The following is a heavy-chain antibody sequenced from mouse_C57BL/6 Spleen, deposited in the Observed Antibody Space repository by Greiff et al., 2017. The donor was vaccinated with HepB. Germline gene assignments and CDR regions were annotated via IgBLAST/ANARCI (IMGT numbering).Heavy chain of an antibody. CDR3: ARQGLPTLYYAMDY. D-gene: IGHD5-1*01. Sequence: EVMLVESGGGLVKPGGSLKLSCAASGFTFSSYTMSWVRQTPEKRLEWVATISGGGGNTYYPDSVKGRFTISRDNAKNTLYLQMSSLRSEDTALYYCARQGLPTLYYAMDYWGQGTSVTVSS. V-gene: IGHV5-9*01. J-gene: IGHJ4*01. CDR1: GFTFSSYT. CDR2: ISGGGGNT.